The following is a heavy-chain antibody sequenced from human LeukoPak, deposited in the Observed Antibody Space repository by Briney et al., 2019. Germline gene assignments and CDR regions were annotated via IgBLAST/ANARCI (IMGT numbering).Heavy chain of an antibody. Sequence: SVKVSCKASGGTFSSYAISWVRQAPGQGLEWMGGIIPIFGTANYAQKFQGRVTITADESTSTAYMELSSLRSEDTAVYYCAREVGATNDAFDVWGQGTMVTVSS. D-gene: IGHD1-26*01. J-gene: IGHJ3*01. CDR2: IIPIFGTA. CDR1: GGTFSSYA. V-gene: IGHV1-69*01. CDR3: AREVGATNDAFDV.